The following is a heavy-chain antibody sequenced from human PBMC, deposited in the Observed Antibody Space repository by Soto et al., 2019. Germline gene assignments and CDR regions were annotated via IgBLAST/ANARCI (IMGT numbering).Heavy chain of an antibody. Sequence: ASVKVSCKASGYTFTTYGLSWVRQAPGQGLEWMGWISTYNGNTNYAQKLQGRVTMTTDTSASTAYMELSRLRSDDTAMYYCARGRYYYDSSGYPPWFDPWGQG. V-gene: IGHV1-18*01. CDR3: ARGRYYYDSSGYPPWFDP. J-gene: IGHJ5*02. CDR2: ISTYNGNT. CDR1: GYTFTTYG. D-gene: IGHD3-22*01.